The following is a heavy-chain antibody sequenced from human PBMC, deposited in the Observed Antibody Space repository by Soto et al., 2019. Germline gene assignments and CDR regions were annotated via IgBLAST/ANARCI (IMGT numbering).Heavy chain of an antibody. V-gene: IGHV4-31*01. CDR3: ARASSSSSAADY. CDR1: GESISSGGYY. J-gene: IGHJ4*02. Sequence: QVQLQESGPGLVKASQTLSLICSVSGESISSGGYYWSWIRHHPGKGLEWIGDIYDSERAYYNPSLKSPVTISMDTSTNHFAMKLSSVTAADTAVYYCARASSSSSAADYWGQGTLITVSS. D-gene: IGHD6-6*01. CDR2: IYDSERA.